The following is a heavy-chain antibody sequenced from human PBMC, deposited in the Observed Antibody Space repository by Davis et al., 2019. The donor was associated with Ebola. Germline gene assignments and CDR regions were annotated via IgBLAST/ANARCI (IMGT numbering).Heavy chain of an antibody. Sequence: GESLKISCAASGFTFSSYGMSWVRQAPGKGLEWVSGISGSDGSTSYADSVKGRFTISRDNSKNTLYLQMNSLRAEDTAVYYCAKDPFSSDNYWGQGTLVTVSS. CDR1: GFTFSSYG. CDR2: ISGSDGST. V-gene: IGHV3-23*01. D-gene: IGHD6-19*01. CDR3: AKDPFSSDNY. J-gene: IGHJ4*02.